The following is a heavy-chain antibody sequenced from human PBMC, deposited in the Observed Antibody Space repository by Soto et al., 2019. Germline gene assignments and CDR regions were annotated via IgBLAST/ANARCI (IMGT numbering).Heavy chain of an antibody. Sequence: QVQLVQSGAEVKKPESSVKVSCKAPGGTFSTYAISWVRQAPGQGLEWMGGIITMFGTANYAQRFQDRVTITADDSTTTVYRELSSLRSEDTAVYFCASGIQLWLRRINNGYSGWGQGTLVTVSS. CDR2: IITMFGTA. V-gene: IGHV1-69*12. CDR1: GGTFSTYA. D-gene: IGHD5-18*01. J-gene: IGHJ4*02. CDR3: ASGIQLWLRRINNGYSG.